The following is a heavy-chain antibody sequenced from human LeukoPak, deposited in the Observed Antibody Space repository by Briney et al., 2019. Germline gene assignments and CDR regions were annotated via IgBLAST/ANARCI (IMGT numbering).Heavy chain of an antibody. J-gene: IGHJ4*02. D-gene: IGHD2-2*02. CDR1: GFTFSSYW. CDR3: ARDLADIVVVPAAIPQTFDY. V-gene: IGHV3-7*01. Sequence: GGSLRLSCAASGFTFSSYWMSWVRQAPGKGLEWVANIKQDGSEKYYVDSVKGRFTISRDNAKNSLYLQMNSLRAEDTAVHYCARDLADIVVVPAAIPQTFDYWGRGTLVTVSS. CDR2: IKQDGSEK.